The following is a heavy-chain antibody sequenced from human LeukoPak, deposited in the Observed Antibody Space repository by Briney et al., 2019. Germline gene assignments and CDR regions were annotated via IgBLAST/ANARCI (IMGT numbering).Heavy chain of an antibody. D-gene: IGHD1-26*01. Sequence: GGSLRLSCAASRFTFSSYAMSWVRQAPGKGLEWVSFISGSGSADSTYYADSVKGRFTISRDNSENTLYLQMNSLRVEDTAVYYCARGSTYTGSLFDCWGQGTLVTVSS. J-gene: IGHJ4*02. CDR3: ARGSTYTGSLFDC. V-gene: IGHV3-23*01. CDR2: ISGSGSADST. CDR1: RFTFSSYA.